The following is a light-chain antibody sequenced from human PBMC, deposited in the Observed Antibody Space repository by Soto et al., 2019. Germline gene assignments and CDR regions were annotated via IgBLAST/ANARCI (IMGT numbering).Light chain of an antibody. CDR3: QQYGSSPPIT. V-gene: IGKV3-20*01. J-gene: IGKJ5*01. CDR1: QSVSSSY. Sequence: EMVLPQSPCTLSLSPGERATLSCRASQSVSSSYLAWYQQIPGQAPRLLIYGASSRATGIPDRFSGSGSGTDFTLTISRLEPEDFAVYYCQQYGSSPPITFGQGTRLEIK. CDR2: GAS.